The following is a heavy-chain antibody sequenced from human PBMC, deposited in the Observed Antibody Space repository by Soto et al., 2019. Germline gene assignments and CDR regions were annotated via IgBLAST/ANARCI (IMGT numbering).Heavy chain of an antibody. CDR3: ARDPSAYDLPAY. Sequence: QVQLVQSGAEVKKPGSSVKVSCKASGGTFSGYTISGVRQAPGQGLEGMGRIIPILGIANYAQKFQGRVTITADKSTSTAYMELSSLRSEDTAVYYCARDPSAYDLPAYWGQGTLVTVSS. CDR2: IIPILGIA. J-gene: IGHJ4*02. D-gene: IGHD5-12*01. V-gene: IGHV1-69*08. CDR1: GGTFSGYT.